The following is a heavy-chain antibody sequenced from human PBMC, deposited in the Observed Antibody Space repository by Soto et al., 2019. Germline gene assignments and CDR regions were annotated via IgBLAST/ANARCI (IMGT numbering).Heavy chain of an antibody. CDR3: ARGPNYYNSARGWFDP. Sequence: LSLTCTVSGGSIRSGDYYWSWIRQPPGKGLEWIGYIYYSGSTYYNPSLKSRVAISVDTSKNQFSLKLSSVTAADTAVYYCARGPNYYNSARGWFDPWGQGTLVTVSS. CDR2: IYYSGST. D-gene: IGHD3-10*01. CDR1: GGSIRSGDYY. J-gene: IGHJ5*02. V-gene: IGHV4-30-4*01.